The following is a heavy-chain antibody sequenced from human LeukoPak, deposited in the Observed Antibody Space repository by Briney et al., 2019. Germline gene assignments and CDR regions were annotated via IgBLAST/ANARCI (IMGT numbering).Heavy chain of an antibody. D-gene: IGHD4-11*01. Sequence: PGGSLRLSCAASGFIFNTYSMNWVRQVPGKGLEWVSTVSVTGETTYYAASVKGRFIISRDNSKNTLSLQMSSLRTDDSALYYCARWATVAPGDYWGQGTLVTVSS. V-gene: IGHV3-23*01. CDR1: GFIFNTYS. CDR2: VSVTGETT. J-gene: IGHJ4*02. CDR3: ARWATVAPGDY.